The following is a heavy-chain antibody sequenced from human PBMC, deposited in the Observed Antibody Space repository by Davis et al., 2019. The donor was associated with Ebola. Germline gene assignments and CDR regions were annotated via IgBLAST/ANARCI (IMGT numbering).Heavy chain of an antibody. V-gene: IGHV4-30-4*01. CDR3: ARRRITIFGVVIGTGIRGGMDV. Sequence: SETLSLTCTVSGGSISSGDYYWSWIRQPPGKGLEWIGYIYYSGSTYYNPSLKSRVTISVDTSKNQFSLKLSSVTAADTAVYYCARRRITIFGVVIGTGIRGGMDVWGQGTTVTVSS. J-gene: IGHJ6*02. CDR1: GGSISSGDYY. CDR2: IYYSGST. D-gene: IGHD3-3*01.